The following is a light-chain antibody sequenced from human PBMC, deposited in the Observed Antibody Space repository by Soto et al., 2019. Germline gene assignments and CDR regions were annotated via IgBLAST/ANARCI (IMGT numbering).Light chain of an antibody. CDR3: QQRSHWPRT. V-gene: IGKV3-11*01. J-gene: IGKJ1*01. CDR2: DVS. CDR1: QNISSY. Sequence: ELAMTQSRATIAVCRGAGSTLCRRASQNISSYLIWYQQKPGQAPRLRSDDVSNRATGIPARFSGSGSGTDCTRTSSSLEPEDFAVYYCQQRSHWPRTVGQGTKVDIK.